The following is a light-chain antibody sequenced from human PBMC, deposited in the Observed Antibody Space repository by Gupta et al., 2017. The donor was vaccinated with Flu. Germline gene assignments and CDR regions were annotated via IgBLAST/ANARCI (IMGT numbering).Light chain of an antibody. Sequence: ASLSSSAGDRVTITCRASQGISNYLAWYQQKPGKAPRLLIYDASNWETGVPSRFSGSGSGTDFTFTISSLEPEDFAAYYCQQHSNWPPLTFGRGTKVEIK. V-gene: IGKV1-33*01. CDR2: DAS. CDR1: QGISNY. CDR3: QQHSNWPPLT. J-gene: IGKJ4*01.